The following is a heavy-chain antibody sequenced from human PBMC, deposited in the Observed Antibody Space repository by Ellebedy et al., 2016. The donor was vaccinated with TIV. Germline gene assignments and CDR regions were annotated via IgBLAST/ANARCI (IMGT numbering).Heavy chain of an antibody. CDR2: LTHTGRT. J-gene: IGHJ4*02. V-gene: IGHV4-59*13. CDR3: ARSCSPSCWECLEY. CDR1: GGCFNSYY. D-gene: IGHD2-2*01. Sequence: SETLSLTXTVSGGCFNSYYWTWIRQTPGKGLEWVGHLTHTGRTNYNPSLQSRVAISLDSSKTQFSLELNSVTAADTAVYFCARSCSPSCWECLEYWGQGVLVTVSS.